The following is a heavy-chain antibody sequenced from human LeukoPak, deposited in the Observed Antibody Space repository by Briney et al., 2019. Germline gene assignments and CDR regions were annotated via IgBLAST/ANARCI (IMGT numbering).Heavy chain of an antibody. D-gene: IGHD1-14*01. V-gene: IGHV3-53*01. CDR2: LYSDGNT. J-gene: IGHJ4*02. Sequence: GGSLRLSCAASGHTVITNDMTWVRQAPGKGLEWVSVLYSDGNTKYADSVQGRFTISRDNSKNTLYLEMNSLSREDTAVYYCARGVEPLAANTLAYWGQGTLVTVSS. CDR1: GHTVITND. CDR3: ARGVEPLAANTLAY.